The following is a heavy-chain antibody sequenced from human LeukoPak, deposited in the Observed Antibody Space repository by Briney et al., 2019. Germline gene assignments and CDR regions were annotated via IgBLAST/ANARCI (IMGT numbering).Heavy chain of an antibody. V-gene: IGHV3-23*01. CDR3: AKRYTGNSGLYNFDY. J-gene: IGHJ4*02. CDR2: ITGNTGGT. CDR1: GSTFSSYA. D-gene: IGHD1-26*01. Sequence: PGGSLRLSCAASGSTFSSYAMTWVRQPPGKGLEAVSSITGNTGGTYYADSVKGRFTISRDNSKNTLYLQMNSLRAEDTAVYYCAKRYTGNSGLYNFDYWGQGTLVTVSS.